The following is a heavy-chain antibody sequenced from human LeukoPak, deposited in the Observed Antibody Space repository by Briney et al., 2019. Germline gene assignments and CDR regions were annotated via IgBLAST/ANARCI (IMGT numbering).Heavy chain of an antibody. CDR3: ARGPMRGSGSYGP. J-gene: IGHJ5*02. D-gene: IGHD3-10*01. CDR1: GGSISSYY. V-gene: IGHV4-4*07. Sequence: SETLSLTCTLSGGSISSYYWSWIRQPAGKGLEWIGRIYTSGSINYNPSLKSRVTISVDTSKNQFSLELSSVTAADTAVYYCARGPMRGSGSYGPWGQGTLVTLSS. CDR2: IYTSGSI.